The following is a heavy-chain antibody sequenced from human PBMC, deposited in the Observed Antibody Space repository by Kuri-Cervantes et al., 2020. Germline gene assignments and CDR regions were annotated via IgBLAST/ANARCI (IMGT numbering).Heavy chain of an antibody. CDR3: AREGMNYYDSSGYYSHDGFDI. D-gene: IGHD3-22*01. Sequence: GGSLRLSCAASGFTFSSYAMHWVRQAPGKGLEWVAVISYDGSNKYYADSVKGRFTISRDNAKNSLYLQMNRLRAEDTAVYYCAREGMNYYDSSGYYSHDGFDIWGQGTMVTVSS. CDR1: GFTFSSYA. V-gene: IGHV3-30-3*01. J-gene: IGHJ3*02. CDR2: ISYDGSNK.